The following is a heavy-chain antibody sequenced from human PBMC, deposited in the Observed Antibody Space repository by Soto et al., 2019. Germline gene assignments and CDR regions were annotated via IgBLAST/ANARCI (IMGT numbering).Heavy chain of an antibody. CDR3: ARDVRQRAVAGFTYYFYGMDV. J-gene: IGHJ6*02. V-gene: IGHV1-46*01. CDR2: INPSGGRT. CDR1: GYTFTTYS. Sequence: GASVKVSCKASGYTFTTYSMHWVRQTPGHGLEWMGVINPSGGRTSYAQKFQGRVTMTRDTSTSTAYMELSRLRSDDTAVYYCARDVRQRAVAGFTYYFYGMDVWGQGTTVTVSS. D-gene: IGHD6-19*01.